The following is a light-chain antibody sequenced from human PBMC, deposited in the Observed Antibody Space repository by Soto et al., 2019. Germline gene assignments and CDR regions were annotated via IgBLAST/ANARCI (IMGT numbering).Light chain of an antibody. Sequence: EIVLTQSPGTLSLSPGDRASLSCRASQSVTNNYLSWYQQKPGQAPRLLMFASNRATGIPGRFSGSGSGTDFTLTISGLEPEDFAVYYCQQSGSLQWTFGQGTKVE. CDR2: AS. V-gene: IGKV3-20*01. CDR1: QSVTNNY. CDR3: QQSGSLQWT. J-gene: IGKJ1*01.